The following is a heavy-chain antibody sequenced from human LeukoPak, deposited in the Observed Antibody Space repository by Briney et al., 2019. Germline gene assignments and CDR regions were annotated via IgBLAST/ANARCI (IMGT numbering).Heavy chain of an antibody. D-gene: IGHD3-22*01. Sequence: ASVKVSCKASGYTFTSYGISWVRQAPGQGLEWMGWISAYNGNTNYAQKLQGRVTMTTDTSTSTAYMELRSLRSDDMAVYYCARPYYYDSSGSGDDYYYGMDVWGQGTTVTVSS. CDR2: ISAYNGNT. V-gene: IGHV1-18*03. CDR3: ARPYYYDSSGSGDDYYYGMDV. CDR1: GYTFTSYG. J-gene: IGHJ6*02.